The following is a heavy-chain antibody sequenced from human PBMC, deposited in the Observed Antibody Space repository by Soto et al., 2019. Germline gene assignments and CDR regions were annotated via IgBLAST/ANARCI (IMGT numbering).Heavy chain of an antibody. J-gene: IGHJ3*02. CDR3: LLATYYYDSSGHDAFDI. Sequence: EVQLLESGGGLVQPGGSLRLSCAASGFTFSSYAMSWVRQAPGKGLEWVSAISGSGGSTYYADSVKGRFTISRDNSKNTLYLQMNSLRAEDTAVYYSLLATYYYDSSGHDAFDIWGQGTMVTVSS. CDR1: GFTFSSYA. V-gene: IGHV3-23*01. CDR2: ISGSGGST. D-gene: IGHD3-22*01.